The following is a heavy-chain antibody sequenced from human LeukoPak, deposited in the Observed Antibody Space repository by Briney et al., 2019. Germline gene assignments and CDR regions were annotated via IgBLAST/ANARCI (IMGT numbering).Heavy chain of an antibody. V-gene: IGHV3-23*01. CDR3: AKIPLLRYFDY. CDR2: LSGSGGST. D-gene: IGHD2-2*02. Sequence: GGSLRLSCAASGFTFSGYSMSWVRQAPGKGLEWVSSLSGSGGSTYYADSVKGRFTISRDNSKNTLFLQMNSLRAEDTAVYYCAKIPLLRYFDYWGQGTLVTVSS. J-gene: IGHJ4*02. CDR1: GFTFSGYS.